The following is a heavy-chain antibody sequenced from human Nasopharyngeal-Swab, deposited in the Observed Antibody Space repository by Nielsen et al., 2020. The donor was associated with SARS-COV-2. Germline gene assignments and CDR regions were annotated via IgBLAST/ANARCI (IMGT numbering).Heavy chain of an antibody. CDR3: ARFYCSSTSCPDYYGMDV. V-gene: IGHV5-51*01. D-gene: IGHD2-2*01. CDR1: GYSFTSYW. J-gene: IGHJ6*02. CDR2: IYPGDSDT. Sequence: GESLKISCKGSGYSFTSYWIGWVRQMPGKGPEWMGIIYPGDSDTRYSPSFQGQVTISADKSISTAYLQWSSLKASDTAMYYCARFYCSSTSCPDYYGMDVWGQGTTVTVSS.